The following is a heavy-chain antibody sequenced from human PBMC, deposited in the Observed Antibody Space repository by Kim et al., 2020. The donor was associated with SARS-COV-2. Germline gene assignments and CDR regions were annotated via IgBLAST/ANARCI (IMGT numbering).Heavy chain of an antibody. Sequence: YYNPSLKSRVTISVDRSKNQFSLKLSSVTAADTAVYYCARGVPAVWFDPWGQGTLVTVSS. D-gene: IGHD2-2*01. CDR3: ARGVPAVWFDP. V-gene: IGHV4-30-2*01. J-gene: IGHJ5*02.